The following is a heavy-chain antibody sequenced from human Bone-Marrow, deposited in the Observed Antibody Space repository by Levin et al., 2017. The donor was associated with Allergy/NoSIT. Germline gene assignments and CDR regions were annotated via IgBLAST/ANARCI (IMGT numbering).Heavy chain of an antibody. J-gene: IGHJ4*02. D-gene: IGHD3-10*01. Sequence: SLKISCVASGFTFDDSAMHWVRQAPGKGLEWVSGISWNSGAIGYGDSVRGRFTISRDNAKKTLYLQMNRLRTEDTAFYYCTTANGAGSYSDYWGQGTLVTVSS. CDR3: TTANGAGSYSDY. V-gene: IGHV3-9*01. CDR2: ISWNSGAI. CDR1: GFTFDDSA.